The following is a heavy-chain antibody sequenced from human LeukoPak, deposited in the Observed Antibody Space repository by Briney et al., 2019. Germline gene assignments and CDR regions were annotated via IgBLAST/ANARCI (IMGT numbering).Heavy chain of an antibody. V-gene: IGHV4-4*07. CDR1: GGSLGNYY. CDR3: ARITDPDYRSGWSGADY. Sequence: SETLSLTCTVSGGSLGNYYWSWIRQPAGKGLEWIGRIYPTGHTHYNPSLKSRVTMSVDTLKNQFSLKMTSLTAADTAVYYCARITDPDYRSGWSGADYWGRGTQVTVSA. J-gene: IGHJ4*02. CDR2: IYPTGHT. D-gene: IGHD6-19*01.